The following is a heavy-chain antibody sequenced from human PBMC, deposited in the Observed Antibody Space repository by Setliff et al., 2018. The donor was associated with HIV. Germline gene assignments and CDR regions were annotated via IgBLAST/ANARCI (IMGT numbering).Heavy chain of an antibody. V-gene: IGHV1-2*02. CDR3: ARSCRSNGYCHFDY. J-gene: IGHJ4*02. D-gene: IGHD3-22*01. Sequence: ASVKVSCKASGYKFTGHHIQWMRQAPGQGLEWMGWINPNSSDTNYAQKFQGRVTMTRDTSTSTGYMEVYRLRSDDTAVYFCARSCRSNGYCHFDYWGQGTLVTVSS. CDR2: INPNSSDT. CDR1: GYKFTGHH.